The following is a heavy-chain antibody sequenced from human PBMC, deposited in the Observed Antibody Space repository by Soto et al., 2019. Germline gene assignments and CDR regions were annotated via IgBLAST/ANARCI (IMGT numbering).Heavy chain of an antibody. CDR1: GYTFTRYG. D-gene: IGHD1-1*01. J-gene: IGHJ6*02. CDR2: ISAYNGNT. CDR3: ARDDWHARGNYYHGMDV. V-gene: IGHV1-18*01. Sequence: QVQLVQSGAEVKKPGASVKVSCKASGYTFTRYGISWVRQAPGQGLEWMGWISAYNGNTNYAQKLQGRVTMTTDTSTSTAYMELRSLRSDDTAVYYCARDDWHARGNYYHGMDVWGQGTTVTVSS.